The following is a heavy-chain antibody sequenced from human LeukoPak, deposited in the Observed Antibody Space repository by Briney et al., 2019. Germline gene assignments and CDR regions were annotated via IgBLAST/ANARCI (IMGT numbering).Heavy chain of an antibody. J-gene: IGHJ3*02. Sequence: ASVKVTCKASGYTFTSYDINWVRQATGQGLEWMGWINPNSGGINYAQKYQGRVTMTSDTSISTAYMELSRLRSDDTAMYYCARGGRWRAFDIWGQGTMVTVSS. CDR1: GYTFTSYD. D-gene: IGHD1-26*01. CDR2: INPNSGGI. V-gene: IGHV1-2*02. CDR3: ARGGRWRAFDI.